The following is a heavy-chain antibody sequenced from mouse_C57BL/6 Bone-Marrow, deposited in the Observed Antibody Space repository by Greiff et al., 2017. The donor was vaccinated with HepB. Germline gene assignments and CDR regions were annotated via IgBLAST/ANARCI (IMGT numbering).Heavy chain of an antibody. V-gene: IGHV5-6*02. J-gene: IGHJ2*01. D-gene: IGHD2-1*01. Sequence: DVKLVESGGDLVKPGGSLKLSCAASGFTFSSYGMSWVRQTPDKRLEWVATISSGGSYTYYPDSVKGRFTISRDNAKNTLYLQMSSLKSEDTAMYYCARGGRNPFDYWGQGTTLTVSS. CDR2: ISSGGSYT. CDR1: GFTFSSYG. CDR3: ARGGRNPFDY.